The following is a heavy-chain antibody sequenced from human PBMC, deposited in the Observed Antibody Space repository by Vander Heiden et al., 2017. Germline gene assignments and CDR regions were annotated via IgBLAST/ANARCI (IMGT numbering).Heavy chain of an antibody. D-gene: IGHD2-15*01. CDR3: AKLGPYCSGGSCYSDAFDI. J-gene: IGHJ3*02. CDR1: GFTFSSYP. V-gene: IGHV3-23*01. CDR2: ISGSGGST. Sequence: EVQLLESGGGLVQPGGSLRLSCAASGFTFSSYPMGWVRQAPGKGLEWVSAISGSGGSTYYADSVKGRFTISRDNSKNTLYLQMNSLRAEDTAVYYCAKLGPYCSGGSCYSDAFDIWGQGTMVTVSS.